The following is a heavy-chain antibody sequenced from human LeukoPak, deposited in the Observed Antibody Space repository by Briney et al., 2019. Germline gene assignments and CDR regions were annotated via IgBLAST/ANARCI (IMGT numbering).Heavy chain of an antibody. CDR1: GFTFSDYY. D-gene: IGHD1-26*01. CDR3: ARVNSGSYYWFDP. CDR2: ISSSSSYT. J-gene: IGHJ5*02. Sequence: GGSLRLSCAASGFTFSDYYMSWIRQAPGKGLEWVSYISSSSSYTNYADSVKGRFTISRDNAKNSLYLQMNSLRAEDKAVYYCARVNSGSYYWFDPWGQGTLVTVSS. V-gene: IGHV3-11*06.